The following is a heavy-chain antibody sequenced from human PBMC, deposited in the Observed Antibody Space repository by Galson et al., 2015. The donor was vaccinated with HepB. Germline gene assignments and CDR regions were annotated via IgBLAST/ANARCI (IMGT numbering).Heavy chain of an antibody. CDR2: TYYRTKSYD. CDR1: GDSVSRTSAS. Sequence: CAISGDSVSRTSASWHWIRQSPSRGLEWLGRTYYRTKSYDDYEVSVRSRISINPDTSKNQVSLHLNSVTPEDTAVYYCARGEHGNRVSLFDPWGQGILVTVSS. CDR3: ARGEHGNRVSLFDP. D-gene: IGHD1-14*01. J-gene: IGHJ5*02. V-gene: IGHV6-1*01.